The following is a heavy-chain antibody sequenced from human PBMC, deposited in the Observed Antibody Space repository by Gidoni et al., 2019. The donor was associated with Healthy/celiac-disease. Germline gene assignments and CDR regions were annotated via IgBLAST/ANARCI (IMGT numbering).Heavy chain of an antibody. CDR3: ARDGAAAPSGY. CDR1: GFHFSSYG. J-gene: IGHJ4*02. Sequence: QVQLVASGGGVVQPGRSLRLSCAASGFHFSSYGMHCVRQAPGKGLEWVAVISSDGSNKYYTVSVKGRFTIFRDKSKNTLYLQMNSLRPEDTAVYYCARDGAAAPSGYWGQGTLVTVSS. V-gene: IGHV3-30*03. CDR2: ISSDGSNK. D-gene: IGHD6-13*01.